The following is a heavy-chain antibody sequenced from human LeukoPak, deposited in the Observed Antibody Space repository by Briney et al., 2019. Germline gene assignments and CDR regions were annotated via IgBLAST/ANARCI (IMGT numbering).Heavy chain of an antibody. J-gene: IGHJ4*02. D-gene: IGHD6-19*01. CDR3: ARSPGQWLEPYFDY. CDR1: GGSFSGYY. Sequence: SETLSLTCAVYGGSFSGYYWSWIRQPPGKGLEWIGEINHSGSTNYNPSLKSRVTISVGTSKNQFSLKLSSVTAADTAVYYCARSPGQWLEPYFDYWGQGTLVTVSS. CDR2: INHSGST. V-gene: IGHV4-34*01.